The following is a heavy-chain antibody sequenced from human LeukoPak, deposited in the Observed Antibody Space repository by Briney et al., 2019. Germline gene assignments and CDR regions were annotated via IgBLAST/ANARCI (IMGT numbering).Heavy chain of an antibody. Sequence: ASVKVSCKASGYTFTGYYIQWVRQAPGQGLEWMGWDNPNSGGTKYAQKFQGRVTMTRDTSISTAYVELSRLRSDDTAIYYCARVAVAGTFEYYFDYWGQGSLVIVSS. CDR1: GYTFTGYY. V-gene: IGHV1-2*02. CDR3: ARVAVAGTFEYYFDY. CDR2: DNPNSGGT. D-gene: IGHD6-19*01. J-gene: IGHJ4*02.